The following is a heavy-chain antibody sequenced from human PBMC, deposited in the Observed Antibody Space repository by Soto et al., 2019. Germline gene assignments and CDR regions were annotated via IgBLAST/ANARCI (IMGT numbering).Heavy chain of an antibody. J-gene: IGHJ4*02. V-gene: IGHV3-23*01. CDR3: ARDIWSGYFNY. Sequence: GGSLRLSCAAAGFTFSSYAMNWVRQAPGGGLEWISSTSGSGGRTYYADSVKGRFNISRDDAKNSLYLQMNSLRAEDTAVYYCARDIWSGYFNYWGQGTLVTVSS. CDR1: GFTFSSYA. CDR2: TSGSGGRT. D-gene: IGHD3-3*01.